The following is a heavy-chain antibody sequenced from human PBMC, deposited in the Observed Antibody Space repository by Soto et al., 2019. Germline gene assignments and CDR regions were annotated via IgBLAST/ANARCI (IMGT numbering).Heavy chain of an antibody. J-gene: IGHJ4*02. CDR1: GDSISRSSFY. CDR2: VYFTGST. V-gene: IGHV4-39*01. D-gene: IGHD1-26*01. CDR3: ARHVRGGSYFDF. Sequence: ETLSLTCTVSGDSISRSSFYWGWIRQSPGKGLECIGIVYFTGSTNYNPSLKSRVTMSVDRSRNQFSLQLTSLTAADTAVYYCARHVRGGSYFDFWGQGNLVTVSS.